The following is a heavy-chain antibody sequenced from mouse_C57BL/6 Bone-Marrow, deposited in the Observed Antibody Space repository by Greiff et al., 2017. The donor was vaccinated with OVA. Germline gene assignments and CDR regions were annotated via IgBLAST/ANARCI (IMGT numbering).Heavy chain of an antibody. CDR1: GFNIKDDY. J-gene: IGHJ4*01. CDR2: IDPENGDT. CDR3: TPNRYYYGSLYAMDY. V-gene: IGHV14-4*01. D-gene: IGHD1-1*01. Sequence: VQLQQSGAELVRPGASVKLSCTASGFNIKDDYMHWVKQRPEQGLEWIGWIDPENGDTEYASKFQGKATITADTSSNTAYLQLSSLTSEDTAVYYGTPNRYYYGSLYAMDYWGQGTSVTVSS.